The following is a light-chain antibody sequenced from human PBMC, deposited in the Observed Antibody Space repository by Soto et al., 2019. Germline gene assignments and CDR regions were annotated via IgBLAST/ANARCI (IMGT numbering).Light chain of an antibody. CDR2: EVS. J-gene: IGLJ1*01. V-gene: IGLV2-23*02. Sequence: QSVLTQPSSVSGSPGQSITLSCTGNSSDVGSYNLVSWYQQHPGKAPKLMIYEVSKRPSGVSNRFSGSKSGNTASLTISGLQAEDEADYYCCSYAGSSTSYVFGTGTRS. CDR1: SSDVGSYNL. CDR3: CSYAGSSTSYV.